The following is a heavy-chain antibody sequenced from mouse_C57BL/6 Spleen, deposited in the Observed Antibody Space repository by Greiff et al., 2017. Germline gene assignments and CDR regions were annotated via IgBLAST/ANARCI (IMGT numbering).Heavy chain of an antibody. V-gene: IGHV1-64*01. J-gene: IGHJ2*01. CDR3: ARADLTGTEDY. Sequence: VKLQQPGAELVKPGASVKLSCKASGYTFTSYWMHWVKQRPGQGLEWIGMIHPNSGSTNYNEKFKSKATLTVDKSSSTAYMQLSSLTSEDSAVYYCARADLTGTEDYWGQGTTLTVSS. CDR2: IHPNSGST. CDR1: GYTFTSYW. D-gene: IGHD4-1*01.